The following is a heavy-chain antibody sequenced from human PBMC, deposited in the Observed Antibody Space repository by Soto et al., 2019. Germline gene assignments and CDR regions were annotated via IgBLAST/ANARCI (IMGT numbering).Heavy chain of an antibody. J-gene: IGHJ6*03. Sequence: SETLSLTCTVSGGSINNYYWSWIRQPPGKGLEWIGDIYSSGSANYNPSLKSRVTISVDTFKNQFSLKLSSVTAADTAVYYCARGREFHYYYYMDVWGKGTTVTVSS. CDR1: GGSINNYY. D-gene: IGHD3-10*01. V-gene: IGHV4-59*12. CDR2: IYSSGSA. CDR3: ARGREFHYYYYMDV.